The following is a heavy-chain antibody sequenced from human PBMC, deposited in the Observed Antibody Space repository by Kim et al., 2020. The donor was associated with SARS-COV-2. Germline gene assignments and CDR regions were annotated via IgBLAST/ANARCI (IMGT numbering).Heavy chain of an antibody. D-gene: IGHD2-2*01. CDR1: GYTFTSYG. V-gene: IGHV1-3*01. J-gene: IGHJ4*02. Sequence: ASVKVSCKASGYTFTSYGMHWVRQAPGQRLEWMGWINAGTGNTRYSQKFEGRVTITRDTSASTAYMALSSPRSEDTAVYYCARDNRSCSSSTPYGGAIDYWGQGTLVTVS. CDR2: INAGTGNT. CDR3: ARDNRSCSSSTPYGGAIDY.